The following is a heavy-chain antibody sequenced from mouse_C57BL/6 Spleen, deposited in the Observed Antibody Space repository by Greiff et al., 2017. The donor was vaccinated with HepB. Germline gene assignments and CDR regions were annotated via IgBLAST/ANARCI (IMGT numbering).Heavy chain of an antibody. CDR1: GFTFSSYA. V-gene: IGHV5-4*01. J-gene: IGHJ4*01. Sequence: EVQVVESGGGLVKPGGSLKLSCAASGFTFSSYAMSWVRQTPEKRLEWVATISDGGSYTYYPDNVKGRFTISRDNAKNNLYLQMSHLKSEDTAMYYCARDRDYGSSFLYAMDYWGQGTSVTVSS. CDR2: ISDGGSYT. CDR3: ARDRDYGSSFLYAMDY. D-gene: IGHD1-1*01.